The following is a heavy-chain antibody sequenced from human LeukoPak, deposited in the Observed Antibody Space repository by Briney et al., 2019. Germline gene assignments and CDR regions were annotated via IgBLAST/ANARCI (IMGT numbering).Heavy chain of an antibody. Sequence: GGSLRLSCAASGFTFSSYAMSWVRQAPGKGLEWVSSISSSSSYIYYADSVKGRFTISRDNAKNSLYLQMNSLRAEDTAVYYCARDRRSSSWSADYWGQGTLVTVSS. CDR2: ISSSSSYI. D-gene: IGHD6-13*01. V-gene: IGHV3-21*01. CDR1: GFTFSSYA. J-gene: IGHJ4*02. CDR3: ARDRRSSSWSADY.